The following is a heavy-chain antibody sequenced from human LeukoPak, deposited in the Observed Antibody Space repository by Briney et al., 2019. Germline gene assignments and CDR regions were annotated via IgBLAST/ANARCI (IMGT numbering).Heavy chain of an antibody. J-gene: IGHJ4*02. CDR1: AYTFTSYS. D-gene: IGHD2-2*01. CDR3: ARTEYCSSTSCRTDLDY. V-gene: IGHV1-18*01. Sequence: AAVKVSCKASAYTFTSYSISWVREAPGQGLEWMGGTGAYNGNTNYAQKLQGRVTMTTHTSTSTAYTELRTLRSDNTAVYYCARTEYCSSTSCRTDLDYWGQGTLVTVSS. CDR2: TGAYNGNT.